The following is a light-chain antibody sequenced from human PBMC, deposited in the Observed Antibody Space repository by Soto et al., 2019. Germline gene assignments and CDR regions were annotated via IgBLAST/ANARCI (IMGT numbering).Light chain of an antibody. CDR3: QQYGTAPWT. CDR1: QSVINSY. J-gene: IGKJ1*01. CDR2: GAY. Sequence: LLTQSPGTLSLSSGERAALSCRASQSVINSYLAWYQQKPGQAPRLLLYGAYNRATGIPDRFSGSGSGTDFTLTISRLEPEDFAVYYCQQYGTAPWTFGQGTKVDIK. V-gene: IGKV3-20*01.